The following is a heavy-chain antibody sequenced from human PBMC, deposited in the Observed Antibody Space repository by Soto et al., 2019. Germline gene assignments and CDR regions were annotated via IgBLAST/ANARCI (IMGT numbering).Heavy chain of an antibody. Sequence: QVQLVQSGAEVKRPGASVKVSCKASGYTFTNYYMHWVRQAPGQGLEWMGVIHYSGATPTYAQKFQGRVTIARDTSTSTVYVELSSLTAEDTAVYYCARGVPVLATIGSFDYWGQGTLVTVSS. J-gene: IGHJ4*02. V-gene: IGHV1-46*01. CDR2: IHYSGATP. CDR3: ARGVPVLATIGSFDY. CDR1: GYTFTNYY.